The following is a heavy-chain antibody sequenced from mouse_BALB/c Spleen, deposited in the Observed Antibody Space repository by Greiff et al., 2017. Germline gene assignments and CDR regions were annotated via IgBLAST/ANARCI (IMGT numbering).Heavy chain of an antibody. CDR1: GFTFSDYY. CDR2: ISDGGSYT. Sequence: EVNVVESGGGLVKPGGSLKLSCAASGFTFSDYYMYWVRQTPEKRLEWVATISDGGSYTYYPDSVKGRFTISRDNAKNNLYLQMSSLKSEDTAMYYCARDPDYGSSPAWFAYWGQGTLVTVSA. D-gene: IGHD1-1*01. CDR3: ARDPDYGSSPAWFAY. J-gene: IGHJ3*01. V-gene: IGHV5-4*02.